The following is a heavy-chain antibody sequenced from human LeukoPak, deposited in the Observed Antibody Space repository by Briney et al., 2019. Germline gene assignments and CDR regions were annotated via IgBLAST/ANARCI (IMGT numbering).Heavy chain of an antibody. V-gene: IGHV3-23*01. CDR2: ISGSGGST. J-gene: IGHJ5*02. D-gene: IGHD2-2*01. CDR3: ATESCSSTSCKTNWFDP. CDR1: GFTFSSYA. Sequence: GGSLRLSCAASGFTFSSYAMSWVRQAPGKGLEWVSAISGSGGSTYYADSVKGRFTISRDNSKNTLYLQMNSLRAEDTAVYYCATESCSSTSCKTNWFDPWGQGTLVTVYS.